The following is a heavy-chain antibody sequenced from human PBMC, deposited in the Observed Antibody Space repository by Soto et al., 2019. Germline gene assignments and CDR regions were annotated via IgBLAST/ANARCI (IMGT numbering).Heavy chain of an antibody. D-gene: IGHD1-1*01. Sequence: QVQLVESGGGVVQPGRSLRLSCAASGFTFSTYGMHWVRQAPGKGLEWVALIWYDGSHKYYADSVKGRFTISRDNSKSTLYLQMNSLRAEDTAVYYCARAGTTGTTTPRMVGGHWGQGTLVTVSS. CDR2: IWYDGSHK. CDR3: ARAGTTGTTTPRMVGGH. CDR1: GFTFSTYG. J-gene: IGHJ4*02. V-gene: IGHV3-33*01.